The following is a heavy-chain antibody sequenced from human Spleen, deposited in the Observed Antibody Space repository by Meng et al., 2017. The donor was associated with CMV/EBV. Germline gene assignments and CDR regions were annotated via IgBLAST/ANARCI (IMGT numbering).Heavy chain of an antibody. CDR1: GGSISSSNW. V-gene: IGHV4-4*02. CDR2: IYHSGST. Sequence: QVQRQESGPGLVKPSGPLSLTCAVSGGSISSSNWWSWVRQPPGKGLEWIGEIYHSGSTNYNPSLKSRVTISVDTSKNQFSLKLSSVTAADTAVYYCARALRHNWFDPWGQGTLVTVSS. J-gene: IGHJ5*02. CDR3: ARALRHNWFDP.